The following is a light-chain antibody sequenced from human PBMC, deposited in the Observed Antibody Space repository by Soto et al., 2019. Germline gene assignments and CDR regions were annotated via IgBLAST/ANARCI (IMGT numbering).Light chain of an antibody. J-gene: IGKJ4*01. CDR2: AAS. CDR1: QDISNY. Sequence: DIQMTQSPSSLSASVGDRVTITCRTSQDISNYLAWYQQKPGKVLKLLIYAASTLQSGVPSRFSGGGSGTDFSLTISSLQPEDVATYYCQKNNSAPHTFGGGTKVEIQ. V-gene: IGKV1-27*01. CDR3: QKNNSAPHT.